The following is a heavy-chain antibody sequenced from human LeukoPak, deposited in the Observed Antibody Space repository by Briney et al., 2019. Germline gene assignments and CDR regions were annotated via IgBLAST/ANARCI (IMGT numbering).Heavy chain of an antibody. D-gene: IGHD3-10*01. V-gene: IGHV1-2*02. CDR2: INPNTGGT. Sequence: GASVKVSCKASGYTFTDVYLHWVRQAPGQGPEWMGWINPNTGGTNYLQRFQGRVTMTRDTSISTAYMDLNSLRSDDTAVYYCARGRSGGYFDYWGQGALVTVSS. CDR3: ARGRSGGYFDY. CDR1: GYTFTDVY. J-gene: IGHJ4*02.